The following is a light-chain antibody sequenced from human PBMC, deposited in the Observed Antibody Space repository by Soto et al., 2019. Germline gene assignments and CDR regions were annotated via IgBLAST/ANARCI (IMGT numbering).Light chain of an antibody. J-gene: IGLJ1*01. Sequence: QSALTQPPSASGSPGQSVAISCTGTSSDVGGYNYVSWYRQHPGKAPKLMIYEVNKRPSGVPDRFSGSKSGNTASLTVSGLQAEDEADYYCSSYAGSSNVFGTGTQLTVL. CDR1: SSDVGGYNY. CDR3: SSYAGSSNV. V-gene: IGLV2-8*01. CDR2: EVN.